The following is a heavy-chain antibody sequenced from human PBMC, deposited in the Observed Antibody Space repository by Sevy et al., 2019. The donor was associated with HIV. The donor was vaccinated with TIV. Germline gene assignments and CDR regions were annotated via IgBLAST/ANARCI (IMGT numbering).Heavy chain of an antibody. D-gene: IGHD3-10*01. CDR2: MNQHGTHI. CDR1: GFTFSDFW. J-gene: IGHJ5*02. CDR3: ARDPDWGAIDR. V-gene: IGHV3-7*01. Sequence: GGSLRLSCEVSGFTFSDFWMTWVRQSPGKGLEWVAYMNQHGTHINLLDSVRGRFTISRDNAKNSLYLQMDSLRAEDTAIYYCARDPDWGAIDRWGQGTLVTVSS.